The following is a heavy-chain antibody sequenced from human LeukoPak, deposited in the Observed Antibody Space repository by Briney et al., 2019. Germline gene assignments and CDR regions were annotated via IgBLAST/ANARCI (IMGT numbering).Heavy chain of an antibody. J-gene: IGHJ4*02. V-gene: IGHV3-30*10. Sequence: PGRSPGLSCAASGFIFSNYAMHWVRRAPGKGLEWVALISSDGSKTYHTDSVKGRFSISRDNSKSTLYLQLNSLRAEDTSVYYCARDSTYWYDSGSSGPHYFDDWGQGTLVTVSS. CDR1: GFIFSNYA. CDR2: ISSDGSKT. CDR3: ARDSTYWYDSGSSGPHYFDD. D-gene: IGHD3-10*01.